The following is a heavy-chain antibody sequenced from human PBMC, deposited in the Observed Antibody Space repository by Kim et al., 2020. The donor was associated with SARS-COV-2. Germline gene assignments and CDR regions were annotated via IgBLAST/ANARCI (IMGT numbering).Heavy chain of an antibody. D-gene: IGHD6-19*01. Sequence: SETLSLTCTVSGGSISSSSYYWGWIRQPPGKGLEWIGSIYYSGSTYYNPSLKSRVTISVDTSKNQFSLKLSSVTAADTAVYYCARGLSSGWSYAFDIWGQGTMVTVSS. CDR3: ARGLSSGWSYAFDI. V-gene: IGHV4-39*07. J-gene: IGHJ3*02. CDR1: GGSISSSSYY. CDR2: IYYSGST.